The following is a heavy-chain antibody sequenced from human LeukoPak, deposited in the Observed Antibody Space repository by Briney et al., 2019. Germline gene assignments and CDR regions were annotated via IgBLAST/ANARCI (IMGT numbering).Heavy chain of an antibody. J-gene: IGHJ4*02. V-gene: IGHV3-21*04. CDR2: ISSSSSYI. D-gene: IGHD2-2*01. Sequence: PGGSLRLSCAASGFTFSSYSMNWVRQAPGKGLEWVSSISSSSSYIYYADSVKGRFTISRDNARNSLYLQMNSLRAEDTAVYYCARDDIVVVPAAISFDYWGQGTLVTVSS. CDR3: ARDDIVVVPAAISFDY. CDR1: GFTFSSYS.